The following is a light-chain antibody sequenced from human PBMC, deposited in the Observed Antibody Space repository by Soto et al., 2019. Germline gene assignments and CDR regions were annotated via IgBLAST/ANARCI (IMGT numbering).Light chain of an antibody. V-gene: IGKV1-5*03. Sequence: DIQLTQSPSTLSASVGDRVTITCRASESISLWLAWYQQKPGKAPKLLMYKASTLESGVPSRFSGSGSGTEFTLSINGLQPGDFATYYCQQYDTDAWTFGQWTK. CDR2: KAS. CDR3: QQYDTDAWT. CDR1: ESISLW. J-gene: IGKJ1*01.